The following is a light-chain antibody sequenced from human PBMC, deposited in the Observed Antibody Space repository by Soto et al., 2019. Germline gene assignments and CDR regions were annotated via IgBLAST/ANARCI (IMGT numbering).Light chain of an antibody. CDR1: SSDVGSYNL. J-gene: IGLJ2*01. Sequence: QSALTQPASVSGSPGQSITISCTGTSSDVGSYNLVSLYQQHPGKAPKLMIYEGSKRPSGVSNRFSGSKSGNTASLTISGLQAEDEADYYCCSYAGSSTLVVFGGGTKVTVL. CDR2: EGS. CDR3: CSYAGSSTLVV. V-gene: IGLV2-23*01.